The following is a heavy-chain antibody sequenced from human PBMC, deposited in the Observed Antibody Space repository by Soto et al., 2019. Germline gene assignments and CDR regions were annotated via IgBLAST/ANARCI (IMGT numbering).Heavy chain of an antibody. D-gene: IGHD1-7*01. CDR3: ARVIRNIWNYGEAFDI. V-gene: IGHV1-2*04. Sequence: ASVKVSCKASGYTFTGYYMHWVRQAPGQGLEWMGWINPNSGGTNYAQKFQGWVTMTRDTSISTAYMELSRLRSDDTAVYYCARVIRNIWNYGEAFDIWGQGTMVTVSS. J-gene: IGHJ3*02. CDR1: GYTFTGYY. CDR2: INPNSGGT.